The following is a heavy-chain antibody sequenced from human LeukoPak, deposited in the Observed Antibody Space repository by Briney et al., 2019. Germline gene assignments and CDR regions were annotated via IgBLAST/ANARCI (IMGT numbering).Heavy chain of an antibody. Sequence: GGSLRLSCAASGFTLSSYSMNWVRQAPGKGLEWVSSISSTNTYIYYADSVKGRFTISRDNAKNSLYLQMDSLRAEDTAVYYCAKDKGTTVVTPAEFDYWGQGTLVTVSS. CDR1: GFTLSSYS. D-gene: IGHD4-23*01. CDR2: ISSTNTYI. J-gene: IGHJ4*02. CDR3: AKDKGTTVVTPAEFDY. V-gene: IGHV3-21*01.